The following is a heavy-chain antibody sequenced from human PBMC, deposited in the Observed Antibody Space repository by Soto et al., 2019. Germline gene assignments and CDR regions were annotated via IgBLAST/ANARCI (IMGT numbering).Heavy chain of an antibody. V-gene: IGHV1-69*13. D-gene: IGHD3-22*01. Sequence: SVKVSCKASGCTFSSYAISWVRRAPGQGLEWMGGIIPIFGTANYAQKFQGRVTITADESTSTAYMELSSLRSEDTAVYYCASQLYYYDSSSNWFDPWGQGTLVTVSS. J-gene: IGHJ5*02. CDR1: GCTFSSYA. CDR2: IIPIFGTA. CDR3: ASQLYYYDSSSNWFDP.